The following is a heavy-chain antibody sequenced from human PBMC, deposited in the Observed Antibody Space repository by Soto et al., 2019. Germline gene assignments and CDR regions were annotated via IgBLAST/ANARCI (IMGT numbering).Heavy chain of an antibody. J-gene: IGHJ5*02. CDR3: ARQPIVGVAATLRFQRNWFDP. CDR1: GGSFSGYY. Sequence: ETLSLTCAVYGGSFSGYYWSWIRQPPGKGLEWIGEINHSGSTNYNPSLKSRVTISADTSKNQFSLKLSPVTAADTAVYYCARQPIVGVAATLRFQRNWFDPWGQGSLDIVS. D-gene: IGHD2-15*01. V-gene: IGHV4-34*01. CDR2: INHSGST.